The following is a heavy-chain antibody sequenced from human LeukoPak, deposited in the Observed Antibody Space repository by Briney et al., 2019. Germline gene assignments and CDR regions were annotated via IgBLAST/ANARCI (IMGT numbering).Heavy chain of an antibody. CDR1: GGSISSYY. CDR2: IYYSGST. V-gene: IGHV4-59*12. CDR3: ARGDYPLSYFDY. Sequence: SETLSLTCTVSGGSISSYYWSWIRQPPGKGLEWIGYIYYSGSTNYNPSLKSRVTISVDTSKNQFSLKLSSVTAADTAVYYCARGDYPLSYFDYWGQGTLVTVSS. D-gene: IGHD3-16*01. J-gene: IGHJ4*02.